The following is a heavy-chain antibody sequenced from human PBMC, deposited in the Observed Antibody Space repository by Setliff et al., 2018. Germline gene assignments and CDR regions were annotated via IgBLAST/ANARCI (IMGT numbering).Heavy chain of an antibody. CDR2: IKEDGSEK. CDR3: ARDPHFDS. J-gene: IGHJ4*02. Sequence: PGGSLRLSCAASGFTFSNSWMNWVRRAPGKGLGWVAIIKEDGSEKDYGESVKGRFSISRENAKNALYLQMNSLRAEETAVYYGARDPHFDSWGQGTLVTVSS. CDR1: GFTFSNSW. V-gene: IGHV3-7*01.